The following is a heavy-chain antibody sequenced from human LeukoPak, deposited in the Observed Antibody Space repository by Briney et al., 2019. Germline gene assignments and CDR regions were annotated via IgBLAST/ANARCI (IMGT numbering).Heavy chain of an antibody. D-gene: IGHD2-21*02. Sequence: ASVKVSCKASGYTFTSYDINWVRQATGQGLEWMGWMNPNSGNTGYAQKFQGRVTMTRNTSISTAYMELSSLRSEDTAVYYCARAWAYCGGDCYCGDYYYGMDVWGQGTTVTVSS. CDR1: GYTFTSYD. V-gene: IGHV1-8*01. CDR3: ARAWAYCGGDCYCGDYYYGMDV. CDR2: MNPNSGNT. J-gene: IGHJ6*02.